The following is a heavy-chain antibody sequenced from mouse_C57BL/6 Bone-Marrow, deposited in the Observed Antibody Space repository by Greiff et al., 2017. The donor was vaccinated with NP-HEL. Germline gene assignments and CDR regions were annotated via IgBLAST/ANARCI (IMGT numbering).Heavy chain of an antibody. Sequence: QLQQSVAELVRPGASVKLSCTASGFNIQNTNMHWVKQRPEKGLEWIGRIDAANGNTKYAPTFQGKATITADTSSNTAYLQLSSLTSEDTAIYYCARWLLYWGQGTTLTLSS. CDR2: IDAANGNT. CDR3: ARWLLY. CDR1: GFNIQNTN. D-gene: IGHD2-3*01. V-gene: IGHV14-3*01. J-gene: IGHJ2*01.